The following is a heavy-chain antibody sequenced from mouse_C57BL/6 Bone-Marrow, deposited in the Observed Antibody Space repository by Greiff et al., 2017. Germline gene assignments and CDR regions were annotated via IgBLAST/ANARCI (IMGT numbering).Heavy chain of an antibody. CDR1: GFSLTSYG. D-gene: IGHD1-1*01. CDR2: IWGDGST. V-gene: IGHV2-3*01. Sequence: QVHVKQSGPGLVAPSQSLSITCTVSGFSLTSYGVSWVRQPPGKGLVWLGVIWGDGSTNYHSALISRLSIRKDNDKRQVFLKLNSLQTTDTATYYCAKNYGSSYDCYFDVWGTGTTVTVTS. CDR3: AKNYGSSYDCYFDV. J-gene: IGHJ1*03.